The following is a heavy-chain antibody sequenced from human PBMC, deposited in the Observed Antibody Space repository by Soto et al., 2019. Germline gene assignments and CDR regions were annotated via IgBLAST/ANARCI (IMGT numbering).Heavy chain of an antibody. V-gene: IGHV3-33*01. Sequence: GGSLRLSCAASGFTFSSYGMHWVRQAPGKGLEWVAVIWYDGSNKYYADSVKGRFTISRDNSKNTLYLQMNSLRAEDTAVYYCARDYYDFWSGNPESLDCWGQGTLVTVSS. J-gene: IGHJ4*02. CDR3: ARDYYDFWSGNPESLDC. D-gene: IGHD3-3*01. CDR2: IWYDGSNK. CDR1: GFTFSSYG.